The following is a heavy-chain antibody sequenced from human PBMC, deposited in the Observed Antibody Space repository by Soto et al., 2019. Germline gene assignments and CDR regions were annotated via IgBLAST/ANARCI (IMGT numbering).Heavy chain of an antibody. V-gene: IGHV4-61*01. Sequence: SETLSLTCTVSGGSVSSGSYYWSWIRQPPGKGLEWIGYIYYSGSTNYNPSLKSRVTISVDTSKNQFSLKLSSVTAADTALYYCARDGLQLWYYFDYWGQGTLVNVSS. D-gene: IGHD5-18*01. CDR1: GGSVSSGSYY. CDR2: IYYSGST. J-gene: IGHJ4*02. CDR3: ARDGLQLWYYFDY.